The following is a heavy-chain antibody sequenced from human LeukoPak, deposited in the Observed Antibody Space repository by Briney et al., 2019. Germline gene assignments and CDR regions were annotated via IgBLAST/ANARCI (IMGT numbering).Heavy chain of an antibody. CDR2: ISSSSSTI. V-gene: IGHV3-11*04. J-gene: IGHJ4*02. Sequence: PGGSLRLSCAASGFTFSDYYMSWIRQAPGKGLEWVSYISSSSSTIYYADSVKGRFTISRDNAKNSLYLQMNSLRAEDTAVYYCARVGREYSSSSPPDYWGQGTLVTVSS. CDR3: ARVGREYSSSSPPDY. D-gene: IGHD6-6*01. CDR1: GFTFSDYY.